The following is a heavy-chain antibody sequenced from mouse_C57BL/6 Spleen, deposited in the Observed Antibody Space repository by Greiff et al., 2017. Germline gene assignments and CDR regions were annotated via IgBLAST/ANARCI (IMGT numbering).Heavy chain of an antibody. CDR2: IYPGDGDT. CDR1: GYAFSSSW. Sequence: QVQLQQSGPELVKPGASVKISCKASGYAFSSSWMNWVKQRPGKGLEWIGRIYPGDGDTNYNGKFKGKATLTADKSSSTAYMQLSSLTSEDSAVYFCARSGVTTPYAMDYWGQGTSVTVSS. V-gene: IGHV1-82*01. CDR3: ARSGVTTPYAMDY. J-gene: IGHJ4*01. D-gene: IGHD2-2*01.